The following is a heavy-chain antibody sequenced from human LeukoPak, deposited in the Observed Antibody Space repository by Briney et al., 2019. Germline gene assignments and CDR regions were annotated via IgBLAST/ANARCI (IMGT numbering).Heavy chain of an antibody. V-gene: IGHV3-74*01. J-gene: IGHJ4*02. D-gene: IGHD6-19*01. Sequence: GGSLRLSCAASGFTFSTYWMHWVRQAPGKGLVWVSLINSGGDDTRYADSVKGRFTISRDNAKNTLYLQMNSLRAEDTAVYYCARRIGYSSGHSAVYYFDYWGQGTLVTVSS. CDR1: GFTFSTYW. CDR2: INSGGDDT. CDR3: ARRIGYSSGHSAVYYFDY.